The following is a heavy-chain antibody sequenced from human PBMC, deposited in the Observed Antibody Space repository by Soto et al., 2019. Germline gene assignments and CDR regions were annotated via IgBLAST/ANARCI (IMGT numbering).Heavy chain of an antibody. J-gene: IGHJ4*02. Sequence: SETLSLTCTVAGGSISSYCWSWIRQPPGKGLEWIGYIYHSGSTNYNPSLKSRVTISVDTSKNQFSLKPSSVTAADTAVYYCARHISSRSSLDYWGQGTLVTVSS. V-gene: IGHV4-59*08. D-gene: IGHD1-20*01. CDR1: GGSISSYC. CDR2: IYHSGST. CDR3: ARHISSRSSLDY.